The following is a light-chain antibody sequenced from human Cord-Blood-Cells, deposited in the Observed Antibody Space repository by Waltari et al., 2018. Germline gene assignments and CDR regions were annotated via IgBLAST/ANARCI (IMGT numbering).Light chain of an antibody. CDR1: QGISSW. V-gene: IGKV1-12*01. CDR3: QQANSFPIT. J-gene: IGKJ5*01. CDR2: AAS. Sequence: DLKRTPSPSSASASEGARVHITYRASQGISSWLAWYQQKPGKAPKLLIYAASSLQSGVPSRFSGSGSGTDFTLTISSLQPEDFATYYCQQANSFPITFGQGTRLEIK.